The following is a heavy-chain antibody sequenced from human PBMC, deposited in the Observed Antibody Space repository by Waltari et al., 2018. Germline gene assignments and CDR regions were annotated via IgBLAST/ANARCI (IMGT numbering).Heavy chain of an antibody. CDR3: ARPSSGSHNY. D-gene: IGHD1-26*01. J-gene: IGHJ4*02. Sequence: DVQLVESGGGLVQPGGSLRLSCAASGFTVGNNYMSWVRQPPGKGLEGVSLIYSGGDAFYADSVKGRFTISRDNSKNTLYLQMNSLRAEDTAVYYCARPSSGSHNYWGRGTLVTVSS. V-gene: IGHV3-66*01. CDR1: GFTVGNNY. CDR2: IYSGGDA.